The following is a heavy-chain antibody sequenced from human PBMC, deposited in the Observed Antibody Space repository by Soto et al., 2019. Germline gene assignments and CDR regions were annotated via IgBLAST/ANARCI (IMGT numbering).Heavy chain of an antibody. CDR2: ISYDGSNK. J-gene: IGHJ6*02. CDR3: AKGGGYGDYAPIYYYYGMDV. CDR1: GFTFSSCG. V-gene: IGHV3-30*18. Sequence: QAGGSLRLSCAASGFTFSSCGMHWVRQAPGKGLEWVAVISYDGSNKYYADSVKGRFTISRDNSKNTLYLQMNSLRAEDTAVYYCAKGGGYGDYAPIYYYYGMDVWGQGTTVTVSS. D-gene: IGHD4-17*01.